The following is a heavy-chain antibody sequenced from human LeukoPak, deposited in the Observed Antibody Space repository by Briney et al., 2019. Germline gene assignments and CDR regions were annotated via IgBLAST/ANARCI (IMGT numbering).Heavy chain of an antibody. V-gene: IGHV3-23*01. D-gene: IGHD3-22*01. CDR3: AKGGYYESSSYPPFDY. CDR2: ITGRGSST. CDR1: GFTFSSYA. J-gene: IGHJ4*02. Sequence: GGSLRLSCAASGFTFSSYAMSWVRQAPGKGLEWVSGITGRGSSTYQADSVRRRLTISRDNPKNTLYLQMKSLRAEDTAVYYCAKGGYYESSSYPPFDYWGQGTPVTVSS.